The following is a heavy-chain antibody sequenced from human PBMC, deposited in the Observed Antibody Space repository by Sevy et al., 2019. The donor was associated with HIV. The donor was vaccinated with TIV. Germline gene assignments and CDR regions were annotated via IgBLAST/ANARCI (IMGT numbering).Heavy chain of an antibody. CDR1: GDSVSSNSAA. CDR3: GRVCNIGQVVIVRASYYYYYGMDV. CDR2: TYYRSKWYN. D-gene: IGHD2-21*01. Sequence: QSQTLSLTCAISGDSVSSNSAAWNWIRQSPSRGLEWLGRTYYRSKWYNDYAVYVKSRITINPDTSMNQFSRQLNSVTPVGTAVYYVGRVCNIGQVVIVRASYYYYYGMDVWGQGTTVTVSS. V-gene: IGHV6-1*01. J-gene: IGHJ6*02.